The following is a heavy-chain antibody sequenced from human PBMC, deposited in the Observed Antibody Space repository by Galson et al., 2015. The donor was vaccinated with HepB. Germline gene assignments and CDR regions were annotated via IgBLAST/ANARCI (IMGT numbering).Heavy chain of an antibody. J-gene: IGHJ3*02. V-gene: IGHV1-69*13. CDR2: IIPIFGTA. CDR3: ARGLPMGATTILDAFDI. Sequence: SVKVSCKASGGTFSSYAISWVRQAPGQGLEWMGGIIPIFGTANYAQKFQGRVTITADESTSTAYMELSSLRSEDTAVYYCARGLPMGATTILDAFDIWGQGTMVTVSS. D-gene: IGHD1-26*01. CDR1: GGTFSSYA.